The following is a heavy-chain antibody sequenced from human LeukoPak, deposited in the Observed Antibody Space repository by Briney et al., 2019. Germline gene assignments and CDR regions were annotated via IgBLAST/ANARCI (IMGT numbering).Heavy chain of an antibody. J-gene: IGHJ4*02. CDR3: ARDRAHSSWSDY. Sequence: GGSLRLSCAASGFTFDDYTMHWVRQAPGKGLEWVSLISWDGGSTYYADSVKGRFTISRDNAKKSLYLQMNSLRAEDTAVYYCARDRAHSSWSDYWGQGTLVTVSS. V-gene: IGHV3-43*01. CDR2: ISWDGGST. CDR1: GFTFDDYT. D-gene: IGHD6-13*01.